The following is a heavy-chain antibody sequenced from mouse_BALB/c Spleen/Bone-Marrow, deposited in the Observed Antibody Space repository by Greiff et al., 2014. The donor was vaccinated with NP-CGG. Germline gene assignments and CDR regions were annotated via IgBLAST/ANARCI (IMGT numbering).Heavy chain of an antibody. D-gene: IGHD2-10*02. CDR3: ARSYGNWYFDV. CDR2: IYPYNGGT. V-gene: IGHV1S29*02. CDR1: GYTFPDYN. J-gene: IGHJ1*01. Sequence: VQLQQSGPELVKPGASVKISGKASGYTFPDYNMHWVKQSHGKSLEWIGYIYPYNGGTGYNQKFKSKATLTVDNSSSTAYMELRSLTSEDSAVYYCARSYGNWYFDVWGAGTTVTVSS.